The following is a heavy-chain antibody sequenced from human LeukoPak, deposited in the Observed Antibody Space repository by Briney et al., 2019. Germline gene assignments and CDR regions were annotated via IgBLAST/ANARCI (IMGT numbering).Heavy chain of an antibody. V-gene: IGHV5-51*01. Sequence: GESLKISCKGSGYSFTSYWVGWVRQMPGKGLEWMGIIYPGDSDTRYSPSFQGQVTISADKSISTAYLQWSSLKASDTAMYYCARAPDGSGIPDYYYGMDVWGQGTTATVSS. J-gene: IGHJ6*02. CDR3: ARAPDGSGIPDYYYGMDV. D-gene: IGHD3-10*01. CDR2: IYPGDSDT. CDR1: GYSFTSYW.